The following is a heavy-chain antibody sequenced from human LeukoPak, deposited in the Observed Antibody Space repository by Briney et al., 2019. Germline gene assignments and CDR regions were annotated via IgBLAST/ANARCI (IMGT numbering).Heavy chain of an antibody. D-gene: IGHD6-19*01. CDR3: ARVLEQWLSPFDY. V-gene: IGHV3-11*01. Sequence: GGSLRLSCAASGFTFSDYYMSWIRQAPGEGLEWVSYISSSGSTIYYADSVKGRFTISRDNAENSLYLQMNSLRAEDTAVYYCARVLEQWLSPFDYWGQGTLVTVSS. CDR2: ISSSGSTI. J-gene: IGHJ4*02. CDR1: GFTFSDYY.